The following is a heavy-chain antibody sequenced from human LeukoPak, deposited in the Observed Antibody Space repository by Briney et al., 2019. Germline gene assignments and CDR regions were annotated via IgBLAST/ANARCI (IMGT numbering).Heavy chain of an antibody. V-gene: IGHV4-39*01. CDR1: GGSISSSSYY. CDR3: ARLQRITMNAFDI. J-gene: IGHJ3*02. D-gene: IGHD3-22*01. Sequence: SETLSLTCTVSGGSISSSSYYWGWIRQPPGKGLEWIGSIYYSGSTYYNPSLKSRVTISVDTFKNQFSLKLSSVTAADTAVYYCARLQRITMNAFDIWGQGTMVTVSS. CDR2: IYYSGST.